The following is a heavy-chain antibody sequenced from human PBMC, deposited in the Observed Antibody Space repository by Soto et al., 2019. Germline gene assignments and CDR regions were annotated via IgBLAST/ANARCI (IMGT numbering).Heavy chain of an antibody. V-gene: IGHV3-23*01. CDR2: ISGSGGST. J-gene: IGHJ4*02. Sequence: GGSLRLSCAASGFTFSSYAMTWVRQAPGKGLEWVSAISGSGGSTYYADSVKGRFTISRDNSKNTLYLQMNSLRAEDTAVNYCAKAVKPIFGGHYFDYWGQGTLVTVSS. CDR1: GFTFSSYA. D-gene: IGHD3-3*01. CDR3: AKAVKPIFGGHYFDY.